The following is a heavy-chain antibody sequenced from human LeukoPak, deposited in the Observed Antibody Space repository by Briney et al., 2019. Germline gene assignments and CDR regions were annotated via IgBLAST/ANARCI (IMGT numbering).Heavy chain of an antibody. D-gene: IGHD6-6*01. Sequence: AGGSLRLSCAASGFTFSSYGMHWVRQAPGKGLEWVGVISYDGSNKYYADSVKGRFTIPRDNSKNTLYLQMNSLRAEDTAVYYCAKDRVGIAARTFDYWGQGTLVTVSS. CDR3: AKDRVGIAARTFDY. CDR2: ISYDGSNK. J-gene: IGHJ4*02. V-gene: IGHV3-30*18. CDR1: GFTFSSYG.